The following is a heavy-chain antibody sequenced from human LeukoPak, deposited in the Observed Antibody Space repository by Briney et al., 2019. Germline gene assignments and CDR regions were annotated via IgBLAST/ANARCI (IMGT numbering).Heavy chain of an antibody. CDR1: GYTFTSYG. Sequence: VASVKVSCKASGYTFTSYGISWVRQAPGQGLEWMGWISAYNGNTNYAQKLQGRVTMTTDTSTSTAYMGLRSLRSDDTAVYYCARIIAARPYFDYWGQGTLLTVSS. CDR2: ISAYNGNT. CDR3: ARIIAARPYFDY. D-gene: IGHD6-6*01. J-gene: IGHJ4*02. V-gene: IGHV1-18*01.